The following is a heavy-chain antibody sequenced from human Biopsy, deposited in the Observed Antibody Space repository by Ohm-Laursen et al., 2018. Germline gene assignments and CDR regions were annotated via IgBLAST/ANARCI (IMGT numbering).Heavy chain of an antibody. CDR2: INHRGST. CDR3: ARAVDYYDPYYYYGLDV. D-gene: IGHD3-16*01. V-gene: IGHV4-34*01. Sequence: GTLSLTWAVYGGSFSGYYWSWIRQPPGKGLEGIGEINHRGSTNYNPSLKSQVTISVDTSKNQFSLKLRSVTAADTAVYYCARAVDYYDPYYYYGLDVWGQGTTVTVSS. J-gene: IGHJ6*02. CDR1: GGSFSGYY.